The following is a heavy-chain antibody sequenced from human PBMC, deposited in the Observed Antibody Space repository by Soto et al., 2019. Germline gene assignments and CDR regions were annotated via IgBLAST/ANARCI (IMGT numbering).Heavy chain of an antibody. CDR2: INWNGETI. CDR1: GFTFEDYA. J-gene: IGHJ4*02. CDR3: VKVTTPYYVLLTGYSRTAPLSNPGRPYYFDA. V-gene: IGHV3-9*01. D-gene: IGHD3-9*01. Sequence: EAHLVESGGGLVQPGGSLRLSCAASGFTFEDYAMHWVRQAPGKGLEWVTGINWNGETIGYADSIQGRFSISRDNSKKSVYLHMTSLRPEDTAQYYCVKVTTPYYVLLTGYSRTAPLSNPGRPYYFDAWGQGTLVAVSS.